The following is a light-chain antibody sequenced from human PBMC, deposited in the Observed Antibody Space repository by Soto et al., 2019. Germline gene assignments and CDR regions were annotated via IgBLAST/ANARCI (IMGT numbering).Light chain of an antibody. CDR1: SSEVGNYDY. CDR3: SSYTTSSTVI. V-gene: IGLV2-14*01. Sequence: QSALTQPASVSGSLGQSITISCTGTSSEVGNYDYVSWYQQHPGKAPKLMIYEVSNRPSGVFNRFSGSKSGNTASLTISGLQAEDEADYYCSSYTTSSTVIFGGGTQLTVL. J-gene: IGLJ2*01. CDR2: EVS.